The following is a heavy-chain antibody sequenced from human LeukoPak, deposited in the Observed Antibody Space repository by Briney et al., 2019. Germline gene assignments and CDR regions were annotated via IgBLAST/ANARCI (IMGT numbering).Heavy chain of an antibody. CDR1: GGTFSSYA. CDR3: ASRYCSSTSCYSYYYGVDV. V-gene: IGHV1-69*06. D-gene: IGHD2-2*02. CDR2: IIPIFGTA. J-gene: IGHJ6*04. Sequence: AASVKVSCKASGGTFSSYAISWVRQAPGQGLEWMGGIIPIFGTANYAQKFQGRVTITADKSTSTAYMELSSLRSEDTAVYYCASRYCSSTSCYSYYYGVDVWGKGTTVTVSS.